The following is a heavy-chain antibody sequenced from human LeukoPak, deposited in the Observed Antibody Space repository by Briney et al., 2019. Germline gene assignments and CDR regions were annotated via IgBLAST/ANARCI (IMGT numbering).Heavy chain of an antibody. V-gene: IGHV3-30*02. Sequence: GGSLRLSCAASGFSFSSYGMHWVRQAPGKGLEWVAFIRYDGSNKYYADSVKGRFTISRDNSKNTLYLQMNSLRAEDTAVYYCAKSSQGERRLAAHINRHKWGYFDYWGQGTLVTVSS. CDR2: IRYDGSNK. D-gene: IGHD6-13*01. J-gene: IGHJ4*02. CDR1: GFSFSSYG. CDR3: AKSSQGERRLAAHINRHKWGYFDY.